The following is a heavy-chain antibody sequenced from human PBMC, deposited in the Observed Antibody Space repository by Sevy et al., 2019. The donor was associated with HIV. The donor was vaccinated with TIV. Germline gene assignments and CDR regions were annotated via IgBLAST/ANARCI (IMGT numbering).Heavy chain of an antibody. V-gene: IGHV3-21*01. CDR1: GFTFSSYS. J-gene: IGHJ6*02. Sequence: GGSLRLSCAASGFTFSSYSMNWVRQAPGKGLEWVSSISSSSSYIYYADSVKGRFTISRDNAKNSLYLQMNSVRAEDTAVYYCAGGCSTSCYGDYYYYGMDVWGQGTTVTVSS. D-gene: IGHD2-2*01. CDR2: ISSSSSYI. CDR3: AGGCSTSCYGDYYYYGMDV.